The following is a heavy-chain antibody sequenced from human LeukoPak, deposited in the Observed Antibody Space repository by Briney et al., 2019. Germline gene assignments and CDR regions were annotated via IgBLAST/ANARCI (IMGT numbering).Heavy chain of an antibody. Sequence: SETLSLTCTVSGGSISSYYWSWIRQPPGKGLEWIGYIYYSGSTNYNPSLKSRVTISVDTSKDQFSLKLSSVTAADTAVYYCAREGYSYGTYYYYYGMDVWGQGTTVTVSS. CDR2: IYYSGST. CDR3: AREGYSYGTYYYYYGMDV. D-gene: IGHD5-18*01. J-gene: IGHJ6*02. V-gene: IGHV4-59*01. CDR1: GGSISSYY.